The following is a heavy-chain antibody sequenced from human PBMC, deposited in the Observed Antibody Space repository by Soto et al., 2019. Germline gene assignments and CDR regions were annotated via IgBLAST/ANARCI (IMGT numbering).Heavy chain of an antibody. CDR3: AREHDYGDYVPFDY. D-gene: IGHD4-17*01. Sequence: QVQLVESGGGVVQPGRSLRLSCAASGFTFSSYGMHWVRQAPGKGLEWVAVIWYDGSNKYYADSVKGRFTISRDNSKNTLYLQMNSLRAEDTAVYYCAREHDYGDYVPFDYWGQGTLVTASS. CDR1: GFTFSSYG. V-gene: IGHV3-33*01. J-gene: IGHJ4*02. CDR2: IWYDGSNK.